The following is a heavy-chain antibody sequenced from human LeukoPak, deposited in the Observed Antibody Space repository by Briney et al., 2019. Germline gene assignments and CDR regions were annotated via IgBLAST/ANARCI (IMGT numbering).Heavy chain of an antibody. CDR2: IYYGGST. Sequence: PSETLSLTCAVSGASISSASDYWGWIRQPPGKGLEWLGSIYYGGSTYDNPSLRSRVTISADTSKNQFSLKLTSVTAADTAVYYCARIGGGSWRNPGYWFDPWGQGNLVTVSS. D-gene: IGHD2-15*01. CDR1: GASISSASDY. J-gene: IGHJ5*02. V-gene: IGHV4-39*01. CDR3: ARIGGGSWRNPGYWFDP.